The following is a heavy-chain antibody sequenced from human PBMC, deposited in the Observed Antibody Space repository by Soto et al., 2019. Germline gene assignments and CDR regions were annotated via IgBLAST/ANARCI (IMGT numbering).Heavy chain of an antibody. Sequence: EVQLLESGGGLVQPGGSLRLSCAASGFTFSSYAMSWVRQAPGKGLEWVSAISGSGGSTYYADSVKGRFTISRDNSKNTLYLQMNSLRAEDTAVYYCAKVSGDLEEQWLGLDPLGNYYYYGMDVWGQGTTVTVSS. CDR2: ISGSGGST. J-gene: IGHJ6*02. CDR1: GFTFSSYA. V-gene: IGHV3-23*01. CDR3: AKVSGDLEEQWLGLDPLGNYYYYGMDV. D-gene: IGHD6-19*01.